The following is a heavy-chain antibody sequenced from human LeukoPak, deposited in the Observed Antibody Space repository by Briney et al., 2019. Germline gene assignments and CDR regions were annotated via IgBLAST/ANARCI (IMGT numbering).Heavy chain of an antibody. CDR1: GGSISSTNW. Sequence: SETLSLTCAVSGGSISSTNWWGCVRQSPGKGLEWIGEIYHSGSTNYNPSLKSRVTISVDTSKNQFSLKLSSVTAADTAVYYCARAPAYYYYYYMDVWGKGTTVTVSS. CDR3: ARAPAYYYYYYMDV. J-gene: IGHJ6*03. V-gene: IGHV4-4*02. CDR2: IYHSGST.